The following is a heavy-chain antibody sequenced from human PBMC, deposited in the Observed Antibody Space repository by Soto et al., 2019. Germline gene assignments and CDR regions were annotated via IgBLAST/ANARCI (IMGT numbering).Heavy chain of an antibody. V-gene: IGHV3-30*18. D-gene: IGHD3-3*01. J-gene: IGHJ6*02. CDR3: AKDLLHPVLRFLEWFGMDV. Sequence: PGGSLRLSCAASGFTFGNYGMHWVRQAPGKGLEWVAVISYDGSNKYYADSVKGRFTISRDNSKNTLYLQMNSLRAEDTAVYYCAKDLLHPVLRFLEWFGMDVWGQGTTVTVSS. CDR1: GFTFGNYG. CDR2: ISYDGSNK.